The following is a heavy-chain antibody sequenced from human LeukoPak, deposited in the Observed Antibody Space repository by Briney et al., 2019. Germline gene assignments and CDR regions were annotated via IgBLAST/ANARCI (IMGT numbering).Heavy chain of an antibody. J-gene: IGHJ4*02. D-gene: IGHD6-19*01. CDR1: GFTFSSYS. CDR3: AREECIAVAGEASYYFDY. CDR2: ISSSSSTI. V-gene: IGHV3-48*01. Sequence: GGSLRLSCAASGFTFSSYSMNWVRQAPGKGLEWVSYISSSSSTIYYADSVKGRFTISRDNAKNSLYLQMNSLRAEDTAVYYCAREECIAVAGEASYYFDYWGQGTLVTVSS.